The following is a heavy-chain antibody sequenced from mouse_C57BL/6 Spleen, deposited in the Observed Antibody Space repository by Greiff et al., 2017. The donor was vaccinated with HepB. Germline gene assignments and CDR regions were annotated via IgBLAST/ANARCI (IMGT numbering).Heavy chain of an antibody. D-gene: IGHD4-1*01. Sequence: VQLQESGAELVKPGASVKISCKASGYAFSSYWMNWVKQRPGKGLEWIGQIYPGDGDTNYNGKFKGKATLTADKSSSTAYMQLSSLTSEDSAVYFCARDWDPAWFAYWGQGTLVTVSA. V-gene: IGHV1-80*01. J-gene: IGHJ3*01. CDR2: IYPGDGDT. CDR3: ARDWDPAWFAY. CDR1: GYAFSSYW.